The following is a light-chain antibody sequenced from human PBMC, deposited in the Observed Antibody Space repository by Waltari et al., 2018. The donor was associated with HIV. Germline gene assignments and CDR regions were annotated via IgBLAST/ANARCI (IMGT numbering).Light chain of an antibody. CDR2: GAS. CDR1: QSVPKNF. CDR3: QHYGNSLTWT. Sequence: EIVLTQSPGTLSLSPGDRATLSCRASQSVPKNFLAWYQHKRGQPPRLPIYGASTRATDTPVRFSGSGSGTDFTLTISRLEPEDFAVYYCQHYGNSLTWTFGQGTKMEIK. V-gene: IGKV3-20*01. J-gene: IGKJ1*01.